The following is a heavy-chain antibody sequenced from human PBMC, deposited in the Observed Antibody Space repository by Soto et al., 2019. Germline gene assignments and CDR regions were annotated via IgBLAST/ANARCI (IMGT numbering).Heavy chain of an antibody. J-gene: IGHJ4*02. CDR3: VRDARGGGLLLWDC. D-gene: IGHD3-16*01. CDR2: ISEGGTTT. Sequence: EVQLVESGEGLAQSGGSLRLSCAASGFMFNDYEMNWVRQAPGKGLEWVSYISEGGTTTHYTDSVKGRFTISRDNAKESLYLQMNSLTPEDTATYFCVRDARGGGLLLWDCWGQGVVVSVSS. CDR1: GFMFNDYE. V-gene: IGHV3-48*03.